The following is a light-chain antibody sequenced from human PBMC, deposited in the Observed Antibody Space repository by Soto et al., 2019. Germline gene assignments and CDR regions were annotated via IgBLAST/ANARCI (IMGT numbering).Light chain of an antibody. V-gene: IGLV2-14*01. CDR2: EVS. CDR1: STDIGTYYH. J-gene: IGLJ1*01. Sequence: QSALAQPAAVSGSPGKSITISCTGTSTDIGTYYHVSWYRQHPGKVPQLIIYEVSNRPSGLSNRFSGSKSGNAASLTISGLQAEDEADYYCCSYTTGSTLVYGTGTKVTV. CDR3: CSYTTGSTLV.